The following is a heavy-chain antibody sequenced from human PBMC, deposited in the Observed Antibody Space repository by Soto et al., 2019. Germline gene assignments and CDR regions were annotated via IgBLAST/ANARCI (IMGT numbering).Heavy chain of an antibody. V-gene: IGHV1-69*13. Sequence: ASVKVSCKASGGTFSSYAISWVRQAPGQGLEWMGGIIPIFGTANYAQKFQGRVTITADESTSTAYMELSSLRSEDTAVYYCAILHHGSWSFDYWGQGTLVTVSS. CDR2: IIPIFGTA. D-gene: IGHD2-15*01. CDR1: GGTFSSYA. CDR3: AILHHGSWSFDY. J-gene: IGHJ4*02.